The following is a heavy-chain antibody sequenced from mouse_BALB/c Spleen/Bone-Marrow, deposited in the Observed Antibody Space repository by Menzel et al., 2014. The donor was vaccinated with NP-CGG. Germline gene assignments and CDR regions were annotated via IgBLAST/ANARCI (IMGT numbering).Heavy chain of an antibody. CDR3: TRLHYYGYSAY. CDR1: GFDFSRYW. D-gene: IGHD1-2*01. V-gene: IGHV4-1*02. Sequence: EVKLMESGGGLVQPGGSLKLSCAASGFDFSRYWMSWVRQAPGKGLEWIGEINPDSSTINYTPSLKDKFIISRVNAKNTLYLQKSKVRSDDTALYYCTRLHYYGYSAYWGQGTLVTVST. J-gene: IGHJ3*01. CDR2: INPDSSTI.